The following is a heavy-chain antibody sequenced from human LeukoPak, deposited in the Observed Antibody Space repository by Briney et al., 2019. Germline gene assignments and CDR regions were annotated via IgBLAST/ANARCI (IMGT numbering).Heavy chain of an antibody. CDR1: GYTFTGYY. V-gene: IGHV1-2*02. J-gene: IGHJ5*02. Sequence: GDSVKVSCKASGYTFTGYYMHWVRQAPGQGLEWMGWINPNSGGTNYAQKFQGRVTMTRDTSISTAYMELSRLRSDDTAVYYCARFTIFRNWFDPWGQGTLVTVSS. CDR2: INPNSGGT. D-gene: IGHD3-9*01. CDR3: ARFTIFRNWFDP.